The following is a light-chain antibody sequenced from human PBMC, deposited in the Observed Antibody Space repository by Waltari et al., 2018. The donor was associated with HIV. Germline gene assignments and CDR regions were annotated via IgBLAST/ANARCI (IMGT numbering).Light chain of an antibody. Sequence: QSALTQPPSVSGATGQRVTISCTGSSSNIGAGYDVHWYQQVPGTAPKLLIYGNSNRPSGVPDRFSGSKSGTSASLAVTGLQAEDEADYYCQSYDSSLSGGVFGGGTKLTVL. CDR2: GNS. V-gene: IGLV1-40*01. J-gene: IGLJ3*02. CDR1: SSNIGAGYD. CDR3: QSYDSSLSGGV.